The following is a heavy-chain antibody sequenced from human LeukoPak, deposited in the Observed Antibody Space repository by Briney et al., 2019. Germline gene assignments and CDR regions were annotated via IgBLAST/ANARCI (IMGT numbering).Heavy chain of an antibody. V-gene: IGHV4-4*07. CDR3: AREVRHSYGLDAFDI. CDR2: IYSRGTT. CDR1: GGSISSYY. Sequence: SETLSLTCTVSGGSISSYYWSWIRQSAGKGLEWIGRIYSRGTTNYNPSLKSRVTMSVDTSKSQFSLKVSSVTAADTAVYYCAREVRHSYGLDAFDIWGQGTMVTVSS. D-gene: IGHD5-18*01. J-gene: IGHJ3*02.